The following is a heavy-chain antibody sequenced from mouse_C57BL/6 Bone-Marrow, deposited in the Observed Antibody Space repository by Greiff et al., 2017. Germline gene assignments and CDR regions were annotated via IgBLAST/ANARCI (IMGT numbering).Heavy chain of an antibody. J-gene: IGHJ3*01. D-gene: IGHD1-1*01. CDR2: ISDGGSYT. CDR3: AREAYYGSSYGGFAY. Sequence: EVKLMESGGGLVKPGGSLKLSCAASGFTFSSYAMSWVRQTPEKRLEWVATISDGGSYTYYPDNVKGRFTISRDNAKNNLYLQMSHLKSEDTAMYYCAREAYYGSSYGGFAYWGQGTLVTVSA. CDR1: GFTFSSYA. V-gene: IGHV5-4*01.